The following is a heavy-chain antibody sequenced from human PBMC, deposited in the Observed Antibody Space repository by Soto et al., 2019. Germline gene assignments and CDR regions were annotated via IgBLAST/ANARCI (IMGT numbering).Heavy chain of an antibody. V-gene: IGHV1-69*13. Sequence: GASVKVSCKASGGTFSSYAISWVRQAPGQGLEWMGGIIPIFGTANYAQKFQGRVTITADESTSTAYMELSSLRSEDTAVYYCARGYSGSYNDGSGYFDYWGQGTLVTVSS. CDR1: GGTFSSYA. J-gene: IGHJ4*02. D-gene: IGHD1-26*01. CDR3: ARGYSGSYNDGSGYFDY. CDR2: IIPIFGTA.